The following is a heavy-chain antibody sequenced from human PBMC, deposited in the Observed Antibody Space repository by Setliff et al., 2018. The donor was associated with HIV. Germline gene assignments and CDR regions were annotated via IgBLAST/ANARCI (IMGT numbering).Heavy chain of an antibody. D-gene: IGHD3-10*01. CDR2: VYHSGTGTI. CDR1: GGSISSHY. CDR3: ARGGYYYDSGSSFDS. J-gene: IGHJ4*02. V-gene: IGHV4-59*11. Sequence: PSETLSLTCTVSGGSISSHYWGWIRQSPGNGLEWIGYVYHSGTGTIRYNPSLKSRVTISVDTSKSQFSLKLNSMTAADTAVYYCARGGYYYDSGSSFDSWGQGTLVTSPQ.